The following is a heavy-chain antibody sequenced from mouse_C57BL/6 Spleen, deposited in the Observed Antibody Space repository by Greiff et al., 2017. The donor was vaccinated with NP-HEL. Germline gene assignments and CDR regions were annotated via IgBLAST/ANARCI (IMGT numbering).Heavy chain of an antibody. Sequence: VQLQQPGAELVKPGASVKLSCKASGYTFTSYWMQWVKQRPGQGLEWIGEIDPSDSYTNYNQKFKGKATLTVDTSSSTAYMQLSSLTSEDSAVYYCARWGDYDGFAYWGQGTLVTVSA. CDR2: IDPSDSYT. CDR3: ARWGDYDGFAY. D-gene: IGHD2-4*01. V-gene: IGHV1-50*01. CDR1: GYTFTSYW. J-gene: IGHJ3*01.